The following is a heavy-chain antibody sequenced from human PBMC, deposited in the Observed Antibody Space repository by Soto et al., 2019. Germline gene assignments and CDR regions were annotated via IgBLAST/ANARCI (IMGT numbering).Heavy chain of an antibody. Sequence: SVKVSCKXSGGTFSSYAISWVRQAPGQGLEWMGGIIPIFGTANYAQKFQGRVTITADESTSTAYMELSSLRSEDTAVYYCPRSNYGSGSYMMGGFDYWGQGTLVTVSS. CDR2: IIPIFGTA. CDR3: PRSNYGSGSYMMGGFDY. V-gene: IGHV1-69*13. D-gene: IGHD3-10*01. CDR1: GGTFSSYA. J-gene: IGHJ4*02.